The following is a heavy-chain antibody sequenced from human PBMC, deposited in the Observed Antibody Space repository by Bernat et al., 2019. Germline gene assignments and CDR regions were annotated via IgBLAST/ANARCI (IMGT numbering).Heavy chain of an antibody. CDR2: ISAYNGNT. CDR1: GYTFTSYG. Sequence: QVQLVQSGAEVKKPGASVKVSCKASGYTFTSYGISWVRQAPGQGLEWMGWISAYNGNTNYAQKLQGRVTMTTDTSTSTAYMELRSLRSDDTAVYYCARGNPDYDFWSREYYYYGMDVWGQGTTVTVSS. D-gene: IGHD3-3*01. V-gene: IGHV1-18*01. J-gene: IGHJ6*02. CDR3: ARGNPDYDFWSREYYYYGMDV.